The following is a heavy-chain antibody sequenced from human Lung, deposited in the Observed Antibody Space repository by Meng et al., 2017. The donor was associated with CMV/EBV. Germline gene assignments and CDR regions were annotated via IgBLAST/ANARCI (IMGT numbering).Heavy chain of an antibody. CDR3: ARGRYFDWLLSEQNGSELLVY. Sequence: GESXKISCAASGFTFGGYDMHWVRQATGKGLEWVSVIGTAGDTYYPGSVGGRFTISRENAKNSIYLQMNSLRAGDTAVYYCARGRYFDWLLSEQNGSELLVYXGGRXLVTVSS. CDR1: GFTFGGYD. D-gene: IGHD3-9*01. CDR2: IGTAGDT. J-gene: IGHJ4*02. V-gene: IGHV3-13*01.